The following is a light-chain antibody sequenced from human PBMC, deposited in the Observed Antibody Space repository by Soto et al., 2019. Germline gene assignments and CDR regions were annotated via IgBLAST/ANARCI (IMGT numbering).Light chain of an antibody. Sequence: EIVLTQSPGTLSLSPGERATLSCRASQSVSSSYLAWYQQKPGQAPRLLIYGASSRATGIPDRFSGSGSGTDFTLSISRPEPEDFAVYYCQQYSSLWTFGQGTKVDIK. CDR1: QSVSSSY. CDR2: GAS. J-gene: IGKJ1*01. V-gene: IGKV3-20*01. CDR3: QQYSSLWT.